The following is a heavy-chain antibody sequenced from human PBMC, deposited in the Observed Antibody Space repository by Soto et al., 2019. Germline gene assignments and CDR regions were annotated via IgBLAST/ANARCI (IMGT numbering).Heavy chain of an antibody. CDR3: ARDRTVTTRSGWFDP. V-gene: IGHV4-31*03. CDR1: GGSISSGGYY. J-gene: IGHJ5*02. Sequence: QVQLQESGPGLVKPSQTLSLTCTVSGGSISSGGYYWSWIRQHPGKGLEWIGYIYYGGSTYYNPSHKSRVTISVDTSKNQFSLKLSSVTAADTAVYYCARDRTVTTRSGWFDPWGQGTLVTVSS. D-gene: IGHD4-17*01. CDR2: IYYGGST.